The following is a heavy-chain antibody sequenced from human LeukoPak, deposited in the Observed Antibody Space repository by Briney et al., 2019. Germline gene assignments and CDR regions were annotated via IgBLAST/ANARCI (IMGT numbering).Heavy chain of an antibody. Sequence: ASVKVSCKASGYTFTSYDINWVRQANGQGLEWMGWMNPNSGNTGYAQKFQGRVTITRNTSISTAYMELSSLRSEDTAVYYCARQVRGGKTYYYYYMDVWGKGTTVTVSS. CDR3: ARQVRGGKTYYYYYMDV. J-gene: IGHJ6*03. V-gene: IGHV1-8*03. CDR1: GYTFTSYD. D-gene: IGHD3-10*01. CDR2: MNPNSGNT.